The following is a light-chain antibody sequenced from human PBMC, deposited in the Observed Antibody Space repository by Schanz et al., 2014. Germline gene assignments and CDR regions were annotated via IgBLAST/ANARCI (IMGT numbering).Light chain of an antibody. J-gene: IGKJ3*01. V-gene: IGKV1-39*01. CDR2: TTS. CDR1: QRVSTY. Sequence: DIQVTQSPSSLSASVGDRVTITCRTSQRVSTYLNWYQQKPGKAPKLLIYTTSTLQSGVPSRFSGSGSGTDFTLTITDLQPEDFATYYCQQSYSTPQTFGPGTKVDIK. CDR3: QQSYSTPQT.